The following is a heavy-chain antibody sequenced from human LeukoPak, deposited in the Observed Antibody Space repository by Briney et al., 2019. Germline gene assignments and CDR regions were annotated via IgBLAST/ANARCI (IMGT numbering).Heavy chain of an antibody. J-gene: IGHJ4*02. D-gene: IGHD2-8*01. Sequence: SETLSLTCTVSGYSISSGYYWGWIRQPPGKGLEWIGSIYHSGRTFYNPSLKSRVTISVDTSKNQFSLKLTSVTAADTALYYCARTPYCTNGVCYYFDYWGQGTLVTVSS. CDR3: ARTPYCTNGVCYYFDY. V-gene: IGHV4-38-2*02. CDR1: GYSISSGYY. CDR2: IYHSGRT.